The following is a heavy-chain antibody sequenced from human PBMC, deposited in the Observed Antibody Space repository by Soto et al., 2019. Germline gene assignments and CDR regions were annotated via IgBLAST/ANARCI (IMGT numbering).Heavy chain of an antibody. CDR1: GYSFTTYF. D-gene: IGHD1-7*01. CDR3: ETSLQLRKGWAFDY. CDR2: INPNDGTT. J-gene: IGHJ4*02. Sequence: QVQLVQSGAEVKRPGASVKVSCKASGYSFTTYFMQWVRQAPGQGLEWVGIINPNDGTTSYAQKFQGRVTXXRXTXXNTVYMDLSNLRSEDTAVYYCETSLQLRKGWAFDYWGQGTLVTVSS. V-gene: IGHV1-46*01.